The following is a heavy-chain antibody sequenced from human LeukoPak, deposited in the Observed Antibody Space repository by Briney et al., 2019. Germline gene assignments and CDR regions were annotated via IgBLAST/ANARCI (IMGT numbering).Heavy chain of an antibody. CDR1: GFTVSSNY. D-gene: IGHD5-18*01. CDR3: ARDRDSYGYDY. CDR2: IYSGGST. Sequence: GGSLRLSCAASGFTVSSNYMSWVRQAPGKGLEWVSVIYSGGSTYYADSVKGRFTISRDNSKNTLYLQMNSLRAEDTAVYYWARDRDSYGYDYWGQGTLVTVSS. V-gene: IGHV3-66*01. J-gene: IGHJ4*02.